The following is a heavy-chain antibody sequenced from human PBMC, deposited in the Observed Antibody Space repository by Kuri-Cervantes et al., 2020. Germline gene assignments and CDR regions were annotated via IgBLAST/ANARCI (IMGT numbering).Heavy chain of an antibody. Sequence: GGSLRLSCAASGFTFSSYAMSWVRQAPGKGLEWVSAISGSGGSTYYADSVKGRFTISRDNSKNTLYLQMNSLRAEDTAVYYCARERRITMVRGVHDWFDPWGQGTLVTVSS. J-gene: IGHJ5*02. CDR3: ARERRITMVRGVHDWFDP. V-gene: IGHV3-23*01. D-gene: IGHD3-10*01. CDR2: ISGSGGST. CDR1: GFTFSSYA.